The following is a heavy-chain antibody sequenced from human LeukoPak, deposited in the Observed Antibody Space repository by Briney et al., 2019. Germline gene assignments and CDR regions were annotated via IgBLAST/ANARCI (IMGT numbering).Heavy chain of an antibody. D-gene: IGHD3-22*01. V-gene: IGHV3-23*01. CDR3: ASGYYDSSGYYNWFDP. Sequence: PGGSLRLSCAASGITFSSYAMTWVRQAPGKGLEWVSGISDSGGSTYYADSVKGRFTISRDNSKNTLYLQMNSLRAEDTAVYYCASGYYDSSGYYNWFDPWGQGTLVTVSS. CDR2: ISDSGGST. CDR1: GITFSSYA. J-gene: IGHJ5*02.